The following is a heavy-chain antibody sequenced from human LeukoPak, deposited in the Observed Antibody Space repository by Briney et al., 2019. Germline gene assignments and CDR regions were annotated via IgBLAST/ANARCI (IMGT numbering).Heavy chain of an antibody. J-gene: IGHJ4*02. V-gene: IGHV4-59*01. Sequence: SETLSLTCTVSGGSISSYYWSWLRQPPGKGLEWIGYIYYSGSTNYNPSLKSRVTISVDTSKNQFSLKLSSVTAADTAVYYCASLKGSGSTEEYFDYWGQGTLVTVSS. CDR1: GGSISSYY. CDR3: ASLKGSGSTEEYFDY. CDR2: IYYSGST. D-gene: IGHD3-10*01.